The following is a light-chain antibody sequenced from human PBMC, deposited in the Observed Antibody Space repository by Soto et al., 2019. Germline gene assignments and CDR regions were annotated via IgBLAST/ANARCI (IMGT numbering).Light chain of an antibody. CDR3: AAWDDSLSGPVV. V-gene: IGLV1-47*01. CDR2: RNN. J-gene: IGLJ2*01. CDR1: SSNIGSNY. Sequence: QSVLTQPPSESGTPGQTVTISCSGSSSNIGSNYVYWYQQLPGTAPKLLIYRNNQRPSGVPDRFSGSKSGTSASLAISGLRSEDEADYYCAAWDDSLSGPVVFGGGTKLTVL.